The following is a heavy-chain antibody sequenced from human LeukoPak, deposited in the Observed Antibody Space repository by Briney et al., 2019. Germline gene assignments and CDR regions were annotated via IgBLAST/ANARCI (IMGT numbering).Heavy chain of an antibody. CDR2: INPNSGGT. Sequence: ASVKVSCKASGGTFSSYAISWVRQAPGQGLEWMGWINPNSGGTNYAQKFQGRVTMTRDTSISTAYMELSSLRSDDTAVYYCARREEGVRSRFCYWGQGTLVTVSS. D-gene: IGHD1-26*01. V-gene: IGHV1-2*02. J-gene: IGHJ4*02. CDR1: GGTFSSYA. CDR3: ARREEGVRSRFCY.